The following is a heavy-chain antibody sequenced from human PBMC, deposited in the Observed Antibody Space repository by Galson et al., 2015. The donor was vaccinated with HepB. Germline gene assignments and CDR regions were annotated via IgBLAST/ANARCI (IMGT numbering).Heavy chain of an antibody. V-gene: IGHV3-48*02. J-gene: IGHJ6*02. CDR2: ISSSSSTI. Sequence: NWVRQAPGKGLEWVSYISSSSSTIYYADSVKGRFTISRDNAKNSLYLQMNSLRDEDTAVYYCAREWELLNYYYYGMDVWGQGTTVTAS. CDR3: AREWELLNYYYYGMDV. D-gene: IGHD1-26*01.